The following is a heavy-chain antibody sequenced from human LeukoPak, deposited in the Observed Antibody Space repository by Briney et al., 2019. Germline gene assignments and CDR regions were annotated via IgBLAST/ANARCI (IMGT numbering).Heavy chain of an antibody. J-gene: IGHJ5*02. V-gene: IGHV4-30-4*01. CDR3: ARGGVGIAAAGTEVNWFDP. Sequence: SETLSLTCTVSGGSISSGDYYWSWIRQPPGKGLEWIGYIYYSGSTYYNPSLKSRVTISVDTSKNQFSLKLSSVTAADTAVYYCARGGVGIAAAGTEVNWFDPWGRGTLVTVSS. CDR2: IYYSGST. CDR1: GGSISSGDYY. D-gene: IGHD6-13*01.